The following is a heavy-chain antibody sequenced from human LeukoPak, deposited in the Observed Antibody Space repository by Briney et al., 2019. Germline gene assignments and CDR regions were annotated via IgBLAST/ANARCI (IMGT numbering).Heavy chain of an antibody. D-gene: IGHD3-3*01. J-gene: IGHJ4*02. CDR3: ARGNYDFWSGSAGGTFDY. CDR1: GYSFTSYW. V-gene: IGHV5-51*01. CDR2: IYPGDSDT. Sequence: GESLKISCKGSGYSFTSYWIGWVRQMPGKGLEWMGIIYPGDSDTRYSPSFQGQVTISADKSISTAYLQWSSLKASDTAMYYCARGNYDFWSGSAGGTFDYWGQGTLVTVSS.